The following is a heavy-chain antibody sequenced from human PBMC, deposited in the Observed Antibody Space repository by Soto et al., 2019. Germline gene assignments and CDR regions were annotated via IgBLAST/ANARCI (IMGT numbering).Heavy chain of an antibody. CDR1: GFTFSSYG. CDR2: ISYDGSNK. V-gene: IGHV3-30*18. Sequence: GGSLRLSCAASGFTFSSYGMHWVRQAPGKGLEWVAVISYDGSNKYYADSVKGRFTISRDNSKNTLYLQMNSLRAEDTAVYYCAKILVPAAVEYYGMDVRGQGTTVTVSS. J-gene: IGHJ6*02. D-gene: IGHD2-2*01. CDR3: AKILVPAAVEYYGMDV.